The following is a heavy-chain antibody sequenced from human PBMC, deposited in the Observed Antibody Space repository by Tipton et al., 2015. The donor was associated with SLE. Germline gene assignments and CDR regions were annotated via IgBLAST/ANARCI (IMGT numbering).Heavy chain of an antibody. D-gene: IGHD4-23*01. J-gene: IGHJ4*02. CDR1: GYSISSGYY. CDR2: IYHSGST. V-gene: IGHV4-38-2*01. CDR3: ARVRAMVVTWFDY. Sequence: TLSLTCAVPGYSISSGYYWGWIRQPPGKGLEWIGSIYHSGSTYYNPSLKSRVTISVDTSKNQFSLKLSSVTAADTAVYYCARVRAMVVTWFDYWGQGTLVTVSS.